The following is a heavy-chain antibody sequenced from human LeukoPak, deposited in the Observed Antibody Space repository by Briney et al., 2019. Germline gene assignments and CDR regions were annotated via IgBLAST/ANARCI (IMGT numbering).Heavy chain of an antibody. D-gene: IGHD6-13*01. V-gene: IGHV3-23*01. CDR1: GFTFSSYA. Sequence: GGSLRLSRAASGFTFSSYAMSWVRQAPGKGLEWVPAISGSGGSTYYADSVKGRFTISRDNSKNTLYLQMNSLRAEDTAVYYCAKHLPAAGTKTPGYWGQGTLVTVSS. CDR3: AKHLPAAGTKTPGY. J-gene: IGHJ4*02. CDR2: ISGSGGST.